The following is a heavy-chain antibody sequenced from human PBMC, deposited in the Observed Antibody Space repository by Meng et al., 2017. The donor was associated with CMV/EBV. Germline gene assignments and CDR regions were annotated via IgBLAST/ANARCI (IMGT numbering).Heavy chain of an antibody. J-gene: IGHJ4*02. Sequence: QVQLRVSGPGLVNPSQTLSLTCTVFGGSISSGDYYWGWIRQPPGKGLEWIGYIYYSGSTYYNPSLKSRVTISVDTSKNQFSLKLSSVTAADTAVYYCARDAGHYDILTGYSYWGQGTLVTVSS. CDR3: ARDAGHYDILTGYSY. V-gene: IGHV4-30-4*08. D-gene: IGHD3-9*01. CDR1: GGSISSGDYY. CDR2: IYYSGST.